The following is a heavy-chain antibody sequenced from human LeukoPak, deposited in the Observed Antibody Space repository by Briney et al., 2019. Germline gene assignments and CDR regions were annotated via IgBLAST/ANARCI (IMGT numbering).Heavy chain of an antibody. J-gene: IGHJ4*02. CDR3: ARERGWLHYYFDY. V-gene: IGHV4-30-4*01. CDR2: IYYSGST. Sequence: SQTLSLTCTVSGGSISSGDYYWSWIRQPPGKGLEWIGYIYYSGSTYYNPSLKSRVTISVDTSKNQFSLKLSSVTAADTVVYYCARERGWLHYYFDYWGQGTLVTVSS. D-gene: IGHD5-24*01. CDR1: GGSISSGDYY.